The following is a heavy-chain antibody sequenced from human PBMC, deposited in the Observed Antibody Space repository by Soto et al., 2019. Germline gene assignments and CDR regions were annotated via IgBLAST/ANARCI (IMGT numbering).Heavy chain of an antibody. CDR1: GFTFRTYG. V-gene: IGHV3-30*18. D-gene: IGHD5-18*01. CDR3: AKGGGYTDGTNDAFDI. J-gene: IGHJ3*02. Sequence: QVQLLESGGGVVQPGRSLRLSCAASGFTFRTYGMHWVRQSPGKGLEWVAVISDDGKNKYNIASVEGRFTISRDNSKNTLILQMNGLRTEDTAVYYCAKGGGYTDGTNDAFDIWGPGTMVTVSS. CDR2: ISDDGKNK.